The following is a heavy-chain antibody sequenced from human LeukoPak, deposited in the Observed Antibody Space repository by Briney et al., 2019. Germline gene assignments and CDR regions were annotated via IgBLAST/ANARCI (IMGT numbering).Heavy chain of an antibody. Sequence: ASVKVSCKASGYTFTKYYIHWVRQAPGQGLEWMGMINPTDGATTYAQRFQGRVTMTRDMSTTTVYMDLRSLRSEDTAVYYCARVLLPIPLAFDIWGQGTMVTVSS. J-gene: IGHJ3*02. CDR2: INPTDGAT. D-gene: IGHD3-22*01. CDR1: GYTFTKYY. V-gene: IGHV1-46*01. CDR3: ARVLLPIPLAFDI.